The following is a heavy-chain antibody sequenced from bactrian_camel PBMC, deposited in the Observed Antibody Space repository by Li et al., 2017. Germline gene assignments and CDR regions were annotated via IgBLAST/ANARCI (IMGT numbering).Heavy chain of an antibody. Sequence: HVQLVESGGGSVQVGGSLRLSCVASGDTISRYCMGWFRQIPDKEREGVAGIESDGGARYADSVKGRFTISRDNAKDTLYLQMNSLKPEDTAMYYCAARHVADKGVPCRLHELGREGWGQGTQVTVS. CDR2: IESDGGA. J-gene: IGHJ4*01. CDR1: GDTISRYC. V-gene: IGHV3S26*01. CDR3: AARHVADKGVPCRLHELGREG. D-gene: IGHD5*01.